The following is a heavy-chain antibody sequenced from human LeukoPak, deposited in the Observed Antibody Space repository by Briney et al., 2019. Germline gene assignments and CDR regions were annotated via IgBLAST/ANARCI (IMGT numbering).Heavy chain of an antibody. J-gene: IGHJ4*02. Sequence: GGSLRLSCAASGFTFSNYAMNWVRQAPGKGLEWVSTISGGGGTTYYADSVKGRFTIYRDSSKNTLYLQMNSLRAEDTAAYYCAKGRRDGHNFDFDYWGQGTLVTISS. CDR2: ISGGGGTT. D-gene: IGHD5-24*01. V-gene: IGHV3-23*01. CDR1: GFTFSNYA. CDR3: AKGRRDGHNFDFDY.